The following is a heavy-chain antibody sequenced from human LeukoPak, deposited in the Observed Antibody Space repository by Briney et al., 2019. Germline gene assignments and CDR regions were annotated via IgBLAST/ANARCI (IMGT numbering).Heavy chain of an antibody. CDR3: ARGKQLVRGYYYYCMDV. J-gene: IGHJ6*03. V-gene: IGHV3-21*01. CDR1: GFTFSSYS. CDR2: ISSSSSYI. D-gene: IGHD6-13*01. Sequence: GGSLRLSCAASGFTFSSYSMNWVRQAPGKGLEWVSSISSSSSYIYYADSVKGRFTISRDNAKNSLYLQMNSLRAEDTAVYYCARGKQLVRGYYYYCMDVWGKGTTVTVSS.